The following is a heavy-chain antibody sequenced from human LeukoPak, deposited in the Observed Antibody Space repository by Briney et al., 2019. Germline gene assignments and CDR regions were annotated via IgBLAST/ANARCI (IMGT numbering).Heavy chain of an antibody. D-gene: IGHD1-26*01. J-gene: IGHJ4*02. Sequence: GGSLRLPCTASGFTFGDYAMRWVRQAPGKGLEWVGFIRSKAYGGTTEYAASAKGRFTISRDDSKSIAYLQMNSLKTEDTAVYYCTTDLGAAYYFDYWGQGTLVTVSS. CDR1: GFTFGDYA. V-gene: IGHV3-49*04. CDR3: TTDLGAAYYFDY. CDR2: IRSKAYGGTT.